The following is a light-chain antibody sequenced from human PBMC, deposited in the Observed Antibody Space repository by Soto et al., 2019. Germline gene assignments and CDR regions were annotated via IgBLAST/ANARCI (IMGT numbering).Light chain of an antibody. CDR1: QSVSSN. CDR2: GAS. J-gene: IGKJ4*01. CDR3: QQYNNWPLT. Sequence: EIVMTQSPATLSVSPGERATLSCRASQSVSSNLAWYQQKPGQGPRLLIYGASTRVTGIPARFSGSGSGTEFTLTISSLQSEDLAVYYSQQYNNWPLTFGGGTKVDIK. V-gene: IGKV3-15*01.